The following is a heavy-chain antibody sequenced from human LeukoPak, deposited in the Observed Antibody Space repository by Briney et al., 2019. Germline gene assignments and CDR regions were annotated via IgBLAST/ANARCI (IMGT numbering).Heavy chain of an antibody. V-gene: IGHV1-2*06. CDR2: INPNSGGT. J-gene: IGHJ4*02. D-gene: IGHD3-3*01. CDR1: GHTFTGDY. Sequence: GASVKVSCKASGHTFTGDYMHWVRQAPGQGLEWMGRINPNSGGTNYAQKFQGRVTMTRDTSISTAYMELSRLRSDDTAVYYCVRAEGSTIFGVVTNLYYFDYWGQGTLVTVSS. CDR3: VRAEGSTIFGVVTNLYYFDY.